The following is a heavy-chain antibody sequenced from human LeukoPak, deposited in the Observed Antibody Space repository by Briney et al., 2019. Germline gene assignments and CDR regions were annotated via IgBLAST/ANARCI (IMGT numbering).Heavy chain of an antibody. CDR2: IRYDGSNK. Sequence: GGSLRLSCAVSGFIFSSYGMHWVRQAPGKGLEWVAFIRYDGSNKYYADSVKGRFTISRDNSKNTLYLQMNSLRAEDTAVYYCAKGCSSTSCPSYYYFYYMDVWGKGTTVTVSS. CDR3: AKGCSSTSCPSYYYFYYMDV. J-gene: IGHJ6*03. V-gene: IGHV3-30*02. D-gene: IGHD2-2*01. CDR1: GFIFSSYG.